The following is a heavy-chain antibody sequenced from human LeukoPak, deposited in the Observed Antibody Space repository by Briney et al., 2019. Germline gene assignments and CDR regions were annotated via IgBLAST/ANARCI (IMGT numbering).Heavy chain of an antibody. J-gene: IGHJ6*02. CDR1: GYTFTSYG. D-gene: IGHD3-9*01. CDR3: ARDYAYYDILTGSQYYYYYYGMDV. CDR2: ISAYNGNT. Sequence: ASVKVSCKASGYTFTSYGISWVRRAPGQGLEWMGWISAYNGNTNYAQKLQGRVTMTTDTSTSTAYMELRSLRSDDTAVYYCARDYAYYDILTGSQYYYYYYGMDVWGQGTTITVSS. V-gene: IGHV1-18*04.